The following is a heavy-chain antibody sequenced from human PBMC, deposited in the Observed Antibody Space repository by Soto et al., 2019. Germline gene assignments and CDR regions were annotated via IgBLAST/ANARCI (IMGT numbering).Heavy chain of an antibody. V-gene: IGHV3-30-3*01. Sequence: QVQLVESGGGVVQPGRSLRLSCTASGFTFSTYAMQWVRQAPGKGLEWVAVVSSEGGTQFYADSVKGRFTISRGNSKNSLYLQMSSLTTEDAAIYYCARENYYGGHVIGSLDLWGRGTLVSVSS. J-gene: IGHJ2*01. CDR3: ARENYYGGHVIGSLDL. CDR2: VSSEGGTQ. CDR1: GFTFSTYA. D-gene: IGHD3-22*01.